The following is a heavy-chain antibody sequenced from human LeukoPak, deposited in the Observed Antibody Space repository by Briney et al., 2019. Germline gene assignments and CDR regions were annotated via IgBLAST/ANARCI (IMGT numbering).Heavy chain of an antibody. V-gene: IGHV4-59*01. Sequence: PSETLSLTCTISDGSITTYYWSWIRQPPGKGLEWIGYVYYSGSTDYNASLKSRVTLTADTSKTQFSLTLTSVTAADAAMYYCATTTIGSSSSYYFYYWGRGTLVTVSS. J-gene: IGHJ4*02. CDR2: VYYSGST. CDR1: DGSITTYY. CDR3: ATTTIGSSSSYYFYY. D-gene: IGHD6-6*01.